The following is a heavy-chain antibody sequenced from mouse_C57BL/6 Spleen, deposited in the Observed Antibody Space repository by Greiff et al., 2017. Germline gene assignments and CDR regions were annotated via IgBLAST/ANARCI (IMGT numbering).Heavy chain of an antibody. J-gene: IGHJ4*01. CDR1: GFTFSDYG. V-gene: IGHV5-17*01. Sequence: EVQRVESGGGLVKPGGSLKLSCAASGFTFSDYGMHWVRQAPEKGLEWVAYISSGSSTIYYADTVKGRFTISRDNAENTLFLQMTSLRSEDTAMYYCARQGERSSYGDYAMDYWGQGTSVTVSS. CDR2: ISSGSSTI. D-gene: IGHD1-1*01. CDR3: ARQGERSSYGDYAMDY.